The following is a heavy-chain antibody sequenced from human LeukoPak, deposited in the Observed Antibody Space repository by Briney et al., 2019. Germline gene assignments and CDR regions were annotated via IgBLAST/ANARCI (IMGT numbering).Heavy chain of an antibody. D-gene: IGHD4-17*01. Sequence: PGGSLRLSCAASGFAFSTYTMNWVRQAPGKGLEWISYISNSSNTIYYADSVKGRFTISRDNAKNSLFLQMNSLRVEDTAVYYCATTVFLDHWGQGTLVTVSS. CDR3: ATTVFLDH. V-gene: IGHV3-48*01. CDR2: ISNSSNTI. CDR1: GFAFSTYT. J-gene: IGHJ4*02.